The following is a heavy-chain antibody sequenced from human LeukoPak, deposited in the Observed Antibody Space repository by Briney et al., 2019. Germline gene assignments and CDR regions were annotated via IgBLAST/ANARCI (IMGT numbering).Heavy chain of an antibody. CDR1: GGSFSGYY. CDR2: INHSGST. V-gene: IGHV4-34*01. J-gene: IGHJ3*02. Sequence: PSETLSLTCAVYGGSFSGYYWSWIRQPPGKGLEWIGEINHSGSTNYNPSLKSRVTISVDTSKNQFSLKLSSVTAADTAVYYCARHSNYYYDSSGYYYVWAFDIWGQGTMVTVSS. CDR3: ARHSNYYYDSSGYYYVWAFDI. D-gene: IGHD3-22*01.